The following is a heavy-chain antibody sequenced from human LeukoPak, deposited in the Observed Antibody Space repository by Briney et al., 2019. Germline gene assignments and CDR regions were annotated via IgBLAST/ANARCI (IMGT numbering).Heavy chain of an antibody. Sequence: SVKVSCKASGGTFSSYAISWVRQAPGQGLEWMGGIIPIFGTANYAQKLQGRVTMTTDTSTSTAYMELRSLRSDDTAVYYCARERYYGSGSYWSYWFDPWGQGTLVTVSS. D-gene: IGHD3-10*01. CDR3: ARERYYGSGSYWSYWFDP. CDR1: GGTFSSYA. CDR2: IIPIFGTA. V-gene: IGHV1-69*05. J-gene: IGHJ5*02.